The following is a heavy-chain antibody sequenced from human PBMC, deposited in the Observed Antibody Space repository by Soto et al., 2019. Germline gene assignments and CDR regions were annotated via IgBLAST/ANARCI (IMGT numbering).Heavy chain of an antibody. CDR2: IYYSGYT. Sequence: SETLSLTCAVSGGSISSYYWNWIRQPPGKGLEWIGCIYYSGYTNYNPSLKSRVTISVDTSRNQFSLKLSSVTAADTAVYYCARDPGPYCSGAGCYVDPWGQGTLVTVS. V-gene: IGHV4-59*01. D-gene: IGHD2-15*01. CDR1: GGSISSYY. J-gene: IGHJ5*02. CDR3: ARDPGPYCSGAGCYVDP.